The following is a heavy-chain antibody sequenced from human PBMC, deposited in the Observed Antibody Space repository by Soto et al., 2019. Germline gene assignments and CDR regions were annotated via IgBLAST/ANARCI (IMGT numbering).Heavy chain of an antibody. V-gene: IGHV3-53*01. J-gene: IGHJ6*02. CDR2: IYSGGST. CDR3: ARDLRGSGSNYYYGMDV. Sequence: PGWSLRLSCAASGFTVSSNYMSWVRQAPGKGLEWVSVIYSGGSTYYADSVKGRFTISRDNSKNTLYLQMNSLRAEDTAVYYCARDLRGSGSNYYYGMDVWGQGTTVTVSS. D-gene: IGHD3-10*01. CDR1: GFTVSSNY.